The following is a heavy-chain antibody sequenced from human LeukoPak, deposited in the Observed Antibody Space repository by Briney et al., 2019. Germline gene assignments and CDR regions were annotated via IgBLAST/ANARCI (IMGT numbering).Heavy chain of an antibody. D-gene: IGHD1-14*01. CDR2: MNEYSTTI. CDR1: GFPFNSFW. Sequence: GGSLRLSCAASGFPFNSFWMHWVRQAPGKGLVWVSDMNEYSTTIRYADSVKGRLTISRDNAKSILYLQMNNLRAEDTAMYFCARGGVNPVDHWGQGTLVTVSS. CDR3: ARGGVNPVDH. J-gene: IGHJ4*02. V-gene: IGHV3-74*01.